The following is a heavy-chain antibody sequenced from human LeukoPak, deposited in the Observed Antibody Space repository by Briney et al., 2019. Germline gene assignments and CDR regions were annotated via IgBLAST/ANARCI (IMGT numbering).Heavy chain of an antibody. Sequence: GGSLRLSCAAFGFTFSSNWMSWVRQAPGRGLEWVANINEDGSGRYHVDSVKGRFTISRDNARNSLYLEMNSLRAEDTAVYYCAKVTPPAYYYDSSGGYWGQGTLVTVSS. D-gene: IGHD3-22*01. J-gene: IGHJ4*02. CDR2: INEDGSGR. CDR3: AKVTPPAYYYDSSGGY. CDR1: GFTFSSNW. V-gene: IGHV3-7*01.